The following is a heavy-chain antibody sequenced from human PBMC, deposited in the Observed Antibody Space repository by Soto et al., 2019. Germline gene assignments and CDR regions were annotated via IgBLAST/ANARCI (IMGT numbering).Heavy chain of an antibody. Sequence: PSETLSLTCTVSGGSISSYYWSWIRQPPGKGLEWIGYIYYSGGTNYNPSLKSRVTISVDTSKNQFSLKLSSVTAADTAVYYCARDHRDGYNFYYYYGMDVWGQGTTVTVSS. CDR2: IYYSGGT. CDR1: GGSISSYY. CDR3: ARDHRDGYNFYYYYGMDV. J-gene: IGHJ6*02. D-gene: IGHD5-12*01. V-gene: IGHV4-59*01.